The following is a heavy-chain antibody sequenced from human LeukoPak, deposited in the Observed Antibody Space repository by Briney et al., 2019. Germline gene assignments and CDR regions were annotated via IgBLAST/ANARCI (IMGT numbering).Heavy chain of an antibody. CDR1: GFTLSSYT. J-gene: IGHJ4*02. CDR3: AKDPPGAGPDFDC. CDR2: ISGSDGST. D-gene: IGHD6-19*01. V-gene: IGHV3-23*01. Sequence: PGGSLRLSCATSGFTLSSYTMNWVRQAPGKGLEWVSGISGSDGSTYYADSVKGRFTISRDNSKNTLYLQMNSLRVEDTAVYYCAKDPPGAGPDFDCWGQGTLVTVSS.